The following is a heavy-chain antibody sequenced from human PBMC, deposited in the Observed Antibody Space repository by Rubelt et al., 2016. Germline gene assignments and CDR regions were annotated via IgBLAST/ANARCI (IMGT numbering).Heavy chain of an antibody. CDR1: GFTFSSYG. J-gene: IGHJ4*02. D-gene: IGHD1-26*01. CDR2: ISSSSSYI. CDR3: AREESGSYYMWPRPHFDY. V-gene: IGHV3-21*01. Sequence: RLSCAASGFTFSSYGMNWVRQAPGKGLEWVSSISSSSSYIYYADSVKGRFTISRDNAKNSLYLQMNSLRAEDTAVYYCAREESGSYYMWPRPHFDYWGQGTLVTVSS.